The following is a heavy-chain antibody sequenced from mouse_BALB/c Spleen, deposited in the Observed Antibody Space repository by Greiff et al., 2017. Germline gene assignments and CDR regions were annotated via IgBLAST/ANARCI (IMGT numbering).Heavy chain of an antibody. CDR3: AREVRECYWYFDV. D-gene: IGHD2-2*01. J-gene: IGHJ1*01. CDR2: INPYYGST. CDR1: GYSFTDYI. Sequence: EVQLQQTGPELVKPGASVKISCKASGYSFTDYIMLWVKQSHGKSLEWIGNINPYYGSTSYNLKFKGKATLTVDKSSSTAYMQLNSLTSEDSAVYYCAREVRECYWYFDVWGAGTTVTVSS. V-gene: IGHV1-39*01.